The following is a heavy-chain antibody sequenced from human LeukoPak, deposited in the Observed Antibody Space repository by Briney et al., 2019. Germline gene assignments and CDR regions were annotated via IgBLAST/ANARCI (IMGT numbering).Heavy chain of an antibody. CDR2: IYSGGST. CDR3: ASISSWELLRGGAFDI. J-gene: IGHJ3*02. V-gene: IGHV3-66*01. CDR1: GFTVSSNY. D-gene: IGHD1-26*01. Sequence: GGSLRLSCAASGFTVSSNYMSWVRQAPGKGLEWVSVIYSGGSTYYADSVKGRFTISRDNSKNTLYLQMNSLRAEDTAVYYCASISSWELLRGGAFDIWGQGTMVTVSS.